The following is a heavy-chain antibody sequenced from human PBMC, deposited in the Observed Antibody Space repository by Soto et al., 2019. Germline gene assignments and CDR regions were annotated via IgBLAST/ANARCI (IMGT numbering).Heavy chain of an antibody. D-gene: IGHD3-10*01. J-gene: IGHJ4*02. Sequence: SETLSLTCTVSGGSISSGDYYWIWIRHPPGKGLEWIGYIYYSGSTYYNPSLKSRVTISVDTSKNQFSLKLSSVTAADTAVYYCARVGSYYGSGSYLYFDYWGQGTLVTVSS. CDR2: IYYSGST. CDR3: ARVGSYYGSGSYLYFDY. V-gene: IGHV4-30-4*01. CDR1: GGSISSGDYY.